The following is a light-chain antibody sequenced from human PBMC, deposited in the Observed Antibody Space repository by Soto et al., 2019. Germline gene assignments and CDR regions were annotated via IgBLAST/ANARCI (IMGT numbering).Light chain of an antibody. Sequence: QTVVTQEPSLTVSPGGTVTLTCASSTGAITSGHYPNWFQQKPGQAPTALIYSTSNKHSWTPARFSGSLLGGKAALTLSGVQPEDEAEYYCLLYLGGAHVFGTGTKLTVL. CDR1: TGAITSGHY. CDR3: LLYLGGAHV. J-gene: IGLJ1*01. V-gene: IGLV7-43*01. CDR2: STS.